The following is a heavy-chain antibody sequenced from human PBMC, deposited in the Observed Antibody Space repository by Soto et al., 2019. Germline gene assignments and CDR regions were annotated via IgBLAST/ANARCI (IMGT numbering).Heavy chain of an antibody. CDR1: GFTFGDYP. J-gene: IGHJ4*02. D-gene: IGHD3-3*02. CDR3: TREFSASAG. Sequence: EVQLVESGGGLVKPGQSLRLSCVASGFTFGDYPMSWFRQAPGKGLEWVGFIKSKAYGGTTEYAPSVKGRFTISGDDSKSVVYLQMNSRKTEDTAVYYCTREFSASAGWRQGTLVTVSS. CDR2: IKSKAYGGTT. V-gene: IGHV3-49*05.